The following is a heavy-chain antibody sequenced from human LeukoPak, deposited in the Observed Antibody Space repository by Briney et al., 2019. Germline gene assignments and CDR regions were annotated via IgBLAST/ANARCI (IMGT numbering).Heavy chain of an antibody. CDR3: ARQLRRRGGAFDI. V-gene: IGHV4-34*01. Sequence: NPSETLSLTCAVYGGSFSGYYWSWIRQPPGKGLEWIGEINHSESTNYNPSLKSRVTISVDTSKNQFSLKLSSVTAADTAVYYCARQLRRRGGAFDIWGQGTMVTVSS. CDR2: INHSEST. D-gene: IGHD1-7*01. CDR1: GGSFSGYY. J-gene: IGHJ3*02.